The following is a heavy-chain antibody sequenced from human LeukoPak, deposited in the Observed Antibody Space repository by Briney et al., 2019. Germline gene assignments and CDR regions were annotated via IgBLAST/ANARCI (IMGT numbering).Heavy chain of an antibody. CDR2: INPNSGGT. V-gene: IGHV1-2*02. J-gene: IGHJ4*02. Sequence: ASVKVSCKASGYTFTGYYMHWVRQAPGQGLEWMGWINPNSGGTNYAQKFQGRVTMTRDTSISTAYMELNRLGSDDTAVYYCARSRFGYCSSTSCYRLFDYWGQGTLVTVSS. CDR1: GYTFTGYY. D-gene: IGHD2-2*03. CDR3: ARSRFGYCSSTSCYRLFDY.